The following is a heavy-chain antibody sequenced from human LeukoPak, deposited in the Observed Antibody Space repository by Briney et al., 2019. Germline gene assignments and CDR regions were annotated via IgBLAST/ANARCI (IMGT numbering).Heavy chain of an antibody. CDR3: ARGSYYGSGSYPYYYYYYMDV. D-gene: IGHD3-10*01. CDR2: INPNSGGT. J-gene: IGHJ6*03. CDR1: GYTFTSYY. Sequence: ASVKVSCKASGYTFTSYYMHWVRQAPGQGLEWMGWINPNSGGTNYAQKFQGRVTMTRDTSISTAYMELSRLRSDDTAVYYCARGSYYGSGSYPYYYYYYMDVWGKGTTVTISS. V-gene: IGHV1-2*02.